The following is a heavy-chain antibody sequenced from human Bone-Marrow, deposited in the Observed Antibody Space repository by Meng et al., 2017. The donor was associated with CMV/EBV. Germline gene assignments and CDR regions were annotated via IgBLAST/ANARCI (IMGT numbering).Heavy chain of an antibody. Sequence: SLKISCAASGFTFSDYYMSWVRQAPGKGLEWVSYISGSGGTIFYAPSVKGRFTISRDNAKNSVYLQMNSPRAGDTAVYYCARNFKVTLFGVFILPPDYWGQGMLVTVSS. D-gene: IGHD3-3*01. J-gene: IGHJ4*02. CDR1: GFTFSDYY. CDR3: ARNFKVTLFGVFILPPDY. V-gene: IGHV3-11*01. CDR2: ISGSGGTI.